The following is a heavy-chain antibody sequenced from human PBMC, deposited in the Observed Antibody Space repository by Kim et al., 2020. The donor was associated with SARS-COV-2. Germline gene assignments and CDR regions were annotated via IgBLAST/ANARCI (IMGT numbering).Heavy chain of an antibody. CDR2: IYYSGST. CDR1: GGSISSYY. CDR3: ARVPRDSGAQD. J-gene: IGHJ4*02. V-gene: IGHV4-59*01. Sequence: SETLSLTCTVSGGSISSYYWSWIRQPPGKGLEWIGYIYYSGSTNYNPSLKSRVTISVDTSKNQFSLKLSSVTAADTAVYYCARVPRDSGAQDWGQGTLVTVSS. D-gene: IGHD2-15*01.